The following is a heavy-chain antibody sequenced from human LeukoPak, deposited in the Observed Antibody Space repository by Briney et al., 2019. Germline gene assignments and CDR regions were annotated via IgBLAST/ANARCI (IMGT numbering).Heavy chain of an antibody. CDR2: ISESGTGT. CDR1: GVTFSRYA. J-gene: IGHJ4*02. V-gene: IGHV3-23*01. D-gene: IGHD5-18*01. CDR3: AKDIAQGYTFGSIEQDY. Sequence: PGGSLRLSCAASGVTFSRYAMSWVRQAPGKGLEWVPAISESGTGTYYADSVKGRFTISRDNSKNTLSLQMNSLRAEDTAVYYCAKDIAQGYTFGSIEQDYWGQGTLVTVSS.